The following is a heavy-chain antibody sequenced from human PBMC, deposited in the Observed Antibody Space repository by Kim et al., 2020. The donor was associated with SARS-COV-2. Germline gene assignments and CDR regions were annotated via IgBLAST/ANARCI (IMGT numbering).Heavy chain of an antibody. J-gene: IGHJ6*01. V-gene: IGHV3-74*01. Sequence: GGSLRLSCIASGFTFSNYWMHWVRQAPGKGLEWLSLISQDDGGTIYADSVRGRFTTSRDNDKSSLYLQMERLRDDDTAVYYCVGDGLPGFYY. CDR2: ISQDDGGT. CDR1: GFTFSNYW. D-gene: IGHD6-25*01. CDR3: VGDGLPGFYY.